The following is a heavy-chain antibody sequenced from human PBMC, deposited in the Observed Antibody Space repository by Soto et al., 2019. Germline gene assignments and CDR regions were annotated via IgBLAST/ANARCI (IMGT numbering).Heavy chain of an antibody. CDR1: GFTFSSYS. V-gene: IGHV3-21*01. CDR2: ISSSSSYI. J-gene: IGHJ5*02. CDR3: AREDREHSYGYNWFDP. Sequence: EVQLVESGGGLVKPGGSLRLSCAASGFTFSSYSRNWVRQAPGKGLEWVSSISSSSSYIYYADSVKGRFTISRDNAKNSLYLQMNSLRAEDTAVYYCAREDREHSYGYNWFDPWGQGTLVTVSS. D-gene: IGHD5-18*01.